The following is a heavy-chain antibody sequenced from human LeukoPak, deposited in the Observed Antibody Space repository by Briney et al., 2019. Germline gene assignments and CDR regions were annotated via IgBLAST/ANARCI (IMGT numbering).Heavy chain of an antibody. V-gene: IGHV4-59*08. D-gene: IGHD3-10*01. J-gene: IGHJ5*02. CDR1: GCSISSYY. Sequence: PSETLSLTCTVSGCSISSYYWSWIRQPPGKGLEWIGYIYYSGSTNYNPPLMSRVTISVDTSKNQYSLKLSSVTAADTAVYYCARHEVRGIESWFDPWGQGTLVTVSS. CDR2: IYYSGST. CDR3: ARHEVRGIESWFDP.